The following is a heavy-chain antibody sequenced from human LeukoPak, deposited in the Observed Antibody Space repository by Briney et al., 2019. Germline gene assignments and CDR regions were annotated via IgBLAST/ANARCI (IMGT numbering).Heavy chain of an antibody. V-gene: IGHV3-9*01. CDR3: AKDGYCSSTSCQRGFDY. CDR1: GFSFDDYA. CDR2: ISWNSGSI. J-gene: IGHJ4*02. Sequence: PGGSLRLSCAASGFSFDDYAMHWVRQAPGKGLEWVSGISWNSGSIDYADSVKGRFTISRDNAKNSLYLQMNSLRAEDTALYYCAKDGYCSSTSCQRGFDYWGQGILVTVSS. D-gene: IGHD2-2*01.